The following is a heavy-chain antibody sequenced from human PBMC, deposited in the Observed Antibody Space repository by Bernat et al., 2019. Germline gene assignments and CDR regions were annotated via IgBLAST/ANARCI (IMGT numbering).Heavy chain of an antibody. D-gene: IGHD2-2*01. Sequence: EEQLVESGGGLVQPGGSLKLSCAASGFIFSDSAIHWVRQASGKGLEWVSSIASSSYIYYADSVKGRFTISRDNAKNSLYLQMNSLRAEDTAVYYCARGRPAAILGVISAFDIWGQGTMVTVSS. CDR2: IASSSYI. V-gene: IGHV3-69-1*01. J-gene: IGHJ3*02. CDR1: GFIFSDSA. CDR3: ARGRPAAILGVISAFDI.